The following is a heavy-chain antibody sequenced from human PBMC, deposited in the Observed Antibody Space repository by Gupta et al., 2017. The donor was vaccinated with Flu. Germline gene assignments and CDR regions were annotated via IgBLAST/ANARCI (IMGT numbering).Heavy chain of an antibody. CDR1: GGTFSSYA. J-gene: IGHJ6*02. D-gene: IGHD3-3*01. CDR2: IIPIFGTA. Sequence: QVQLVQSGAEVKKPGSSVKVSCKASGGTFSSYAISWVRQAPGQGLEWMGGIIPIFGTANYAQKFQGRVTITADKSTSTAYMELSSLRSEDTAVYYCARVVVIIPAVGDYYYYGMDVWGQGTTVTVSS. CDR3: ARVVVIIPAVGDYYYYGMDV. V-gene: IGHV1-69*06.